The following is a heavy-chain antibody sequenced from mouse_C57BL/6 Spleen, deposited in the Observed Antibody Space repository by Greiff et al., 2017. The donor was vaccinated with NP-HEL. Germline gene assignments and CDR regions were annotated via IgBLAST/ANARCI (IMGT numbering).Heavy chain of an antibody. Sequence: VHLVESGPELVKPGASVKISCTASGYAFSSSWMNWVKQRPGKGLEWIGRIYPGDGDTNYNGKFKGKATLTADKSSSTAYLQLSSLTSEDSAVYVCANYYGSSSSYAMDYWGQGTSVTVSS. V-gene: IGHV1-82*01. CDR1: GYAFSSSW. CDR3: ANYYGSSSSYAMDY. D-gene: IGHD1-1*01. CDR2: IYPGDGDT. J-gene: IGHJ4*01.